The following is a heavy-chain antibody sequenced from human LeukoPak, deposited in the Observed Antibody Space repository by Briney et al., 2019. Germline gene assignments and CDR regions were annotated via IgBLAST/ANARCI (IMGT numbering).Heavy chain of an antibody. D-gene: IGHD4-23*01. J-gene: IGHJ4*02. V-gene: IGHV3-64*01. CDR3: AKDHDYGGPDY. CDR1: GFTFSSYA. Sequence: GGSLRLSCAASGFTFSSYAMHWVRQAPGKGLQYVAGITSDGRSTFYGSSVKGRFIISRDNSRNTLYLQLGNLRTDDLAVYYCAKDHDYGGPDYWGQGTLVAVSS. CDR2: ITSDGRST.